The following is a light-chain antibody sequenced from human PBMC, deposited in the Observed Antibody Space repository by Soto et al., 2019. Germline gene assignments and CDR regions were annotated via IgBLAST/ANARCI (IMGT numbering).Light chain of an antibody. J-gene: IGLJ3*02. CDR3: SSYTTGSTIWV. Sequence: QSVLTQPASVSGSPRQSITISCTGTSSDIGGYNYVSWYQQHPGKAPKLMIFEVSNRPSGISNRFSGSKSGNTASLTISGLQAEDEADYYCSSYTTGSTIWVFGGGTKVTVL. V-gene: IGLV2-14*01. CDR2: EVS. CDR1: SSDIGGYNY.